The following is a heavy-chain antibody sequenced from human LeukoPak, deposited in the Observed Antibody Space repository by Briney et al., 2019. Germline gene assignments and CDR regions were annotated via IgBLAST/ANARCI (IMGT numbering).Heavy chain of an antibody. CDR2: ISYTGTT. V-gene: IGHV4-39*01. J-gene: IGHJ4*02. D-gene: IGHD5-12*01. CDR1: GDSICSSGYY. CDR3: ARRRIVATIDY. Sequence: PSETLSLTCGVSGDSICSSGYYWAWIRQPPGKGLEWIGSISYTGTTYNPSLKSRLTISADTSKNQFSLKLTSVTAADTAVYYCARRRIVATIDYWGQGTLVTVSS.